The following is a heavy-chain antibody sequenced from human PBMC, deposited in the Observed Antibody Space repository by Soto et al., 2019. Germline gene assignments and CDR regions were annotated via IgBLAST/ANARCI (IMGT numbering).Heavy chain of an antibody. V-gene: IGHV3-21*02. J-gene: IGHJ6*02. CDR2: ISTTSTYI. Sequence: EVQLVESGGGLVKPGGSLRLSCAASGFTFSTYSMHWVRQAPGKGLEWVSSISTTSTYIYYADSVKGRFTISRDNAKNSLFLQMNRLRAEDMAVYYCARDFKYDILTSHYGMDVWGQGTTVTVSS. CDR3: ARDFKYDILTSHYGMDV. CDR1: GFTFSTYS. D-gene: IGHD3-9*01.